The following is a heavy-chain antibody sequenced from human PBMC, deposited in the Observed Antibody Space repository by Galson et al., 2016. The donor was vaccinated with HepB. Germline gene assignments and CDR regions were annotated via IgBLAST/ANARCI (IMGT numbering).Heavy chain of an antibody. V-gene: IGHV1-3*01. CDR1: GNTSSIYS. D-gene: IGHD2-15*01. J-gene: IGHJ5*02. CDR3: TTTGLLSVGSCYRGWFDP. Sequence: SVKVSCKASGNTSSIYSMHWVRQAPGQRLEWMGWINGGNSDTKYSQQFQGRVTFTRVTSASTAYMELSNLTSEDTAVYYCTTTGLLSVGSCYRGWFDPWGQGTLVTVSS. CDR2: INGGNSDT.